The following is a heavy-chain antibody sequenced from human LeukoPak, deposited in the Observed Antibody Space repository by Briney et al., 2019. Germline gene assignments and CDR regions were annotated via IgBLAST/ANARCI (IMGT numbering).Heavy chain of an antibody. D-gene: IGHD6-19*01. V-gene: IGHV5-51*01. CDR3: ARSYSGYAPSPRIKIAVAGTPTTNYYYGMDV. CDR2: IYPGDSDT. Sequence: GESLKISCKGSGYSFTSYWIGWVRQMPGKGLEWMGIIYPGDSDTRYSPSFQGQVTISADKSISTAYLQWSSLKASDTAMYYCARSYSGYAPSPRIKIAVAGTPTTNYYYGMDVWGQGTTVTVSS. J-gene: IGHJ6*02. CDR1: GYSFTSYW.